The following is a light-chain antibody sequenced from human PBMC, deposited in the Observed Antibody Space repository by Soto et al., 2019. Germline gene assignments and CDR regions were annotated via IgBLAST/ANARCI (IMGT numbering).Light chain of an antibody. CDR2: HNN. Sequence: QSVLAQPPSASGTPGQRVTISCSGSNSIVGSNTVDWYQQLPGTAPKLLIYHNNQRPSGVPDRLSGSKSGTSASLAISGLQSEDEADYYCAAWDDSLNAVGFGGGTKVTVL. J-gene: IGLJ2*01. V-gene: IGLV1-44*01. CDR1: NSIVGSNT. CDR3: AAWDDSLNAVG.